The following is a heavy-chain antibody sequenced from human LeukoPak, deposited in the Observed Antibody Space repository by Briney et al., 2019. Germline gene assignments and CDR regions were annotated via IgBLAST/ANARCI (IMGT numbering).Heavy chain of an antibody. J-gene: IGHJ4*02. D-gene: IGHD6-13*01. Sequence: ASVKVSCKASGYTFTNYGITWVRQAPGQGLEWMGWISGYNGNTNYAQNLQGRVTMTTDTSTSTAYMELRSLRSDDTAVYYCARIRVAAAGKVGYFDYWGQGTLVTVSS. CDR3: ARIRVAAAGKVGYFDY. V-gene: IGHV1-18*01. CDR1: GYTFTNYG. CDR2: ISGYNGNT.